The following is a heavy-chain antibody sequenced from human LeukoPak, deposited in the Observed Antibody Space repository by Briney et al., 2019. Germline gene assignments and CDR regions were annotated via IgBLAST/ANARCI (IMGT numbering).Heavy chain of an antibody. CDR1: GYALTDLS. CDR2: IDPEDGEI. Sequence: EASVKVSCNVSGYALTDLSMHWVRQTPEKGLEWMGGIDPEDGEITYAQKFQGRVTMTEDTSTDTADMEFSSLTSEDTAVYFCTSRLLILLWTNDFWGQGTPVTVSS. J-gene: IGHJ4*02. V-gene: IGHV1-24*01. D-gene: IGHD5-18*01. CDR3: TSRLLILLWTNDF.